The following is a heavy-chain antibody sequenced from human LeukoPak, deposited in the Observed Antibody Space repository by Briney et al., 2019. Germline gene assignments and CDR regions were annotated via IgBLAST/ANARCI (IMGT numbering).Heavy chain of an antibody. J-gene: IGHJ4*02. Sequence: SETLSLTCTVSGGSISSYYWSWIRQPPGKGLEWIGYIYYSGSTNYNPSLKSRVTISVDTSKNQFSLKLSSVTAADTAVYYCARGGRESSFYYFDYWGQGTLVTVSS. CDR1: GGSISSYY. CDR3: ARGGRESSFYYFDY. V-gene: IGHV4-59*01. CDR2: IYYSGST. D-gene: IGHD6-13*01.